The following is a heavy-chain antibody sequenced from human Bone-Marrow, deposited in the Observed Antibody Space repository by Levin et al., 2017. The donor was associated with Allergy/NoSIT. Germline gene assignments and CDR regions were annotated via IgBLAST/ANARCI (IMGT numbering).Heavy chain of an antibody. CDR3: ARIPRPTYYYGAGSQGRFDP. J-gene: IGHJ5*02. Sequence: ASGPTLVKPTETLTLTCTVSGFSLSNARMGVSWIRQPPGKALEWLAHIFSNDEKSYSTSLKSRLTISKDTSKSQVVLTMTNMDPVDTATYYCARIPRPTYYYGAGSQGRFDPWGQGTLVTVSS. CDR1: GFSLSNARMG. CDR2: IFSNDEK. V-gene: IGHV2-26*01. D-gene: IGHD3-10*01.